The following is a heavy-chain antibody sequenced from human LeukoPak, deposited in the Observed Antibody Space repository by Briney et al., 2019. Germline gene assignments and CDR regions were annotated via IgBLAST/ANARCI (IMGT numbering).Heavy chain of an antibody. J-gene: IGHJ4*02. D-gene: IGHD5-24*01. CDR1: GGSISSSSYY. Sequence: SETLSLTCTVSGGSISSSSYYWGWIRQPPGKGLEWIGSIYYSGSTYYNPSLKSRVTISVDTSKNQFSLKLSSATAADTAVYYCARDHQRWLQIDYFDYWGQGTLVTVSS. CDR2: IYYSGST. V-gene: IGHV4-39*07. CDR3: ARDHQRWLQIDYFDY.